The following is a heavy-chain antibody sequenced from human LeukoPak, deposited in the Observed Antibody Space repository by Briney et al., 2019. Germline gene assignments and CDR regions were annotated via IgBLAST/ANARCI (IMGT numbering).Heavy chain of an antibody. D-gene: IGHD2/OR15-2a*01. V-gene: IGHV3-30-3*01. CDR2: ISYDGSNK. CDR3: ARGATSVLLWY. CDR1: EFTFSSYA. Sequence: GGSLRLSCAASEFTFSSYAMHWVRQAPGKGLEWVAVISYDGSNKYYADSVKGRFTISRDNSKNTLYLQVNSLRAEDTAVYYCARGATSVLLWYWGQGTLVTVSS. J-gene: IGHJ4*02.